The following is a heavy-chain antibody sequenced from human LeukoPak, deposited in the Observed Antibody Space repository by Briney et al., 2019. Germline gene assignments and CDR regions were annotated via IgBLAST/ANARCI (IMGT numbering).Heavy chain of an antibody. V-gene: IGHV3-66*02. D-gene: IGHD3-10*01. Sequence: PGGSLRLSCAASGFTVSNSYMSWVRQAPGKGLEWVSVIYSSGSTYYADSVKGRFTISRDNSKNTMYLQMNSLRAEDTAVYYCARGEYYYYYYMDVWGRGTTVTVPS. CDR3: ARGEYYYYYYMDV. CDR1: GFTVSNSY. CDR2: IYSSGST. J-gene: IGHJ6*03.